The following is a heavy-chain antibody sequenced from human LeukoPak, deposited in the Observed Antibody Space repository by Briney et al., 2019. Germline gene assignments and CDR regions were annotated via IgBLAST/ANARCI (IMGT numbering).Heavy chain of an antibody. D-gene: IGHD1-7*01. CDR1: GYTFTGYY. V-gene: IGHV1-2*02. Sequence: ASVKVSCKASGYTFTGYYMHWVRQAPGQGLEWMGWINPNSGGTNYAQKFQGRVTMTRDTSISTAYMELSRLRSDDTAVYYCARRGGSITGTTADPWGQGTLVTVSS. CDR2: INPNSGGT. CDR3: ARRGGSITGTTADP. J-gene: IGHJ5*02.